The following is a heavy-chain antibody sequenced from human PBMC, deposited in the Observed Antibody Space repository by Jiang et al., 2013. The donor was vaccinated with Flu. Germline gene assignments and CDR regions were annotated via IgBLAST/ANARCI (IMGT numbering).Heavy chain of an antibody. CDR2: IYYSGSGT. D-gene: IGHD6-19*01. V-gene: IGHV4-39*01. J-gene: IGHJ6*02. CDR3: ARHLRAEWLVLSMYYYGMDV. Sequence: GSGLVKPSETLSLTCTVSGASIRSNSYYWGWIRQPPGKGLEWIGSIYYSGSGTYYNLSLNSRVTISVDTSKNQFSLKLSSVSAADTGVYYCARHLRAEWLVLSMYYYGMDVWGQGTTVTVSS. CDR1: GASIRSNSYY.